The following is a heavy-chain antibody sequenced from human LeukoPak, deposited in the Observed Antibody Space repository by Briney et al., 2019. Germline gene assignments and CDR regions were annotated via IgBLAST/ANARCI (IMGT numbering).Heavy chain of an antibody. V-gene: IGHV2-5*02. CDR2: IYWDDDK. CDR3: AKAGYGSGSYLRYYYYGMDV. D-gene: IGHD3-10*01. Sequence: SGPTLVKPTQTLTLTCTLSGLSLNTSRVGVGWIRQPPGKALEWLALIYWDDDKRSNPSLKTRLTITKDTSKNQVVLTVTNMDPVDTATYYCAKAGYGSGSYLRYYYYGMDVWGQGTTVTVSS. J-gene: IGHJ6*02. CDR1: GLSLNTSRVG.